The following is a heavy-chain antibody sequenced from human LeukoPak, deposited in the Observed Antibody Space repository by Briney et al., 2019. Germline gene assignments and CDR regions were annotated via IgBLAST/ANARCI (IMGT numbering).Heavy chain of an antibody. CDR3: PKDIKVNLRYSGLFDY. Sequence: GGSLRLSWAASGFTFSTYAMSGGRQAAGKGLEWGSAISGSGGSTYYADSLNGRFTIARDNSNNTLYLQMSRLRADDTAVYFCPKDIKVNLRYSGLFDYWGQGTLVTVSS. V-gene: IGHV3-23*01. D-gene: IGHD5-12*01. J-gene: IGHJ4*02. CDR1: GFTFSTYA. CDR2: ISGSGGST.